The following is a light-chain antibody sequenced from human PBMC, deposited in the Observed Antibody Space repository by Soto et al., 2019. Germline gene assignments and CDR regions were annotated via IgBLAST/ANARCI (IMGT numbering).Light chain of an antibody. CDR1: QTLSSRH. J-gene: IGKJ1*01. CDR2: GAS. V-gene: IGKV3-20*01. Sequence: VLTQSPGTLSLSPGERATLSCRASQTLSSRHLAWYQQKPGQAPRLLIYGASTRATGIPARFSGSGSGTDFTLTISSLQSEDFAVYYCQQYGSSGTFGQGTKVDIK. CDR3: QQYGSSGT.